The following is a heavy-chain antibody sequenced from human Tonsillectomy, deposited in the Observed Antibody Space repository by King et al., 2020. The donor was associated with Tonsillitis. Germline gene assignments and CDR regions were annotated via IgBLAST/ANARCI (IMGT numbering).Heavy chain of an antibody. CDR3: ARDPEEYCYGYNLLYYGMDV. V-gene: IGHV7-4-1*02. Sequence: AQLVQSGSELKKPGASVNVSCEASGYTFSNYAINWVRQAPGQGLEWMGWINTNTGNPTYAQGFTGRFVFSLDTSVSTAYLQISSLKAEDTAVYYCARDPEEYCYGYNLLYYGMDVWGQGTTVTVSS. J-gene: IGHJ6*02. CDR1: GYTFSNYA. CDR2: INTNTGNP. D-gene: IGHD5-18*01.